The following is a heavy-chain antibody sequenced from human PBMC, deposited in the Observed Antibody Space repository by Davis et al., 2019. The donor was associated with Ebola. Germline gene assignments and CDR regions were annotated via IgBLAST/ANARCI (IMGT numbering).Heavy chain of an antibody. Sequence: ASVKVSCKVSGYTLTELSMHWVRQAPGQGLEWMGWINPNSGGTNYAQKLQGRVTMTTDTSTSTAYMELRSLRSDDTAVYYCATCDALVGATTCSADYWGQGTLVTVSS. CDR2: INPNSGGT. CDR1: GYTLTELS. J-gene: IGHJ4*02. CDR3: ATCDALVGATTCSADY. V-gene: IGHV1-2*02. D-gene: IGHD1-26*01.